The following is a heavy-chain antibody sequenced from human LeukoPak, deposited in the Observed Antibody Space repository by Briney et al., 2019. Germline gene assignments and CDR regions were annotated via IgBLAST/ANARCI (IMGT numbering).Heavy chain of an antibody. CDR1: GFTFSNYA. CDR2: MSGSGGRT. V-gene: IGHV3-23*01. J-gene: IGHJ4*02. Sequence: GGSLRLSCAAFGFTFSNYAMSWVRQAPGKGLEWVSAMSGSGGRTYYADSVKGRFTISRDNSKNTLYLQMNSLRAEDTAVYYCAKDPQYSSSWYYFDYWGQGTLVTVSS. CDR3: AKDPQYSSSWYYFDY. D-gene: IGHD6-13*01.